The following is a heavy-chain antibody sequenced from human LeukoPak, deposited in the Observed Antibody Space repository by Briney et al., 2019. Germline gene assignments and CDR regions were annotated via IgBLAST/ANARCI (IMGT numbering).Heavy chain of an antibody. D-gene: IGHD3-16*01. CDR2: INAGNGNT. CDR3: ARARGTETDAFDI. Sequence: ASVKVSCKASGYTFTSCAMHWVRQAPGQRLEWMGWINAGNGNTKYSQEFQGRVTITRDTSASTAYMELSSLRSEDMAVYYCARARGTETDAFDIWGQGTMVTVSS. J-gene: IGHJ3*02. V-gene: IGHV1-3*03. CDR1: GYTFTSCA.